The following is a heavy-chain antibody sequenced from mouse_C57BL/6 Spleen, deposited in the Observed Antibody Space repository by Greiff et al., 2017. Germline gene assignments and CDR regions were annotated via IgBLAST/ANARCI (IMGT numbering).Heavy chain of an antibody. CDR3: ASPTTVVEGWFAY. CDR1: GYSFTSYY. V-gene: IGHV1-66*01. J-gene: IGHJ3*01. Sequence: VQLQESGPELVKPGASVKISCKASGYSFTSYYIHWVKQRPGQGLEWIGWIYPGSGNTKYNEKFKGKATLTADTSSSTAYMQLSSLTSEDSAVYYCASPTTVVEGWFAYWGQGTLVTVSA. D-gene: IGHD1-1*01. CDR2: IYPGSGNT.